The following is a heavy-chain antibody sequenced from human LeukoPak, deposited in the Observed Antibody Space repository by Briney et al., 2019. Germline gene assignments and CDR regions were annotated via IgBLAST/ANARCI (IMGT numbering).Heavy chain of an antibody. CDR1: GGSISSYY. Sequence: PSETLSLTCTVSGGSISSYYWSWIRQLPGKGLEWIGYIYYSGSTNYNPSLKSRVTISVDTSKNQFSLKLSSVTAADTAVYYCARSGIAARPATGPFDYWGQGTLVTVSS. V-gene: IGHV4-59*01. CDR2: IYYSGST. J-gene: IGHJ4*02. CDR3: ARSGIAARPATGPFDY. D-gene: IGHD6-6*01.